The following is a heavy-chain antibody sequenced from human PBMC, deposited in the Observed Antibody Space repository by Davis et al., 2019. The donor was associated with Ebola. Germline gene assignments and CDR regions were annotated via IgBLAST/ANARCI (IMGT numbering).Heavy chain of an antibody. CDR3: ARGRLLEWPPTFYGLDV. J-gene: IGHJ6*04. Sequence: MPSETLSLTCSVSGASISSYYWSWIRQAPGKGLEWIGFRYNSGSTNHNPSLQSRVNISIDTANKQISLKLSSVTAADTAVYYCARGRLLEWPPTFYGLDVWGKGTTVTVSS. CDR2: RYNSGST. D-gene: IGHD3-3*01. V-gene: IGHV4-59*01. CDR1: GASISSYY.